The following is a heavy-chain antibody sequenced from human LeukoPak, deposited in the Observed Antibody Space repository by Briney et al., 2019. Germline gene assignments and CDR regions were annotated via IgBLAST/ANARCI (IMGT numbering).Heavy chain of an antibody. D-gene: IGHD6-13*01. J-gene: IGHJ4*02. CDR2: IKQDGSEK. CDR3: ARVLPPEGMSAAAADY. CDR1: GFTFSSYW. Sequence: GGSLRLSCAASGFTFSSYWMSWVRQAPGKGLEWVANIKQDGSEKYYGDSVKSRFTISRDNAKNSLYLQMNTLRAEDTAVYYCARVLPPEGMSAAAADYWGQGTLVPVSS. V-gene: IGHV3-7*01.